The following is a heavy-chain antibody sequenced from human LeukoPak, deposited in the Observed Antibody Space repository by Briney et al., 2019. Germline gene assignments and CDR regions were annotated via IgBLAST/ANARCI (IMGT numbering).Heavy chain of an antibody. CDR3: TRVYCSSTSCYTPFDY. CDR2: IRSKAYGGTT. CDR1: GFTFGDYA. D-gene: IGHD2-2*02. V-gene: IGHV3-49*03. Sequence: PGRSLRLSCTASGFTFGDYAMSWFRQAPGQGLEWVGFIRSKAYGGTTEYAASVKGRFTISRDDSKSIAYLQMNSLKTEDTAVYYCTRVYCSSTSCYTPFDYWGQGTLVTVSS. J-gene: IGHJ4*02.